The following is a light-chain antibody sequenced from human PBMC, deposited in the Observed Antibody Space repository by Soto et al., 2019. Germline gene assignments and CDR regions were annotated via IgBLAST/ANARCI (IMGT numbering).Light chain of an antibody. CDR2: DAS. V-gene: IGKV3-11*01. Sequence: IVVTKSAATLSVSPGERVTLSRRASQSVDINLAWYQQKPGQAPRLLIYDASNRATGIPARFSGSGSGTDFTLTISSLEPEDFAVYYCQQRSNWPLTFGGGTKVDIK. CDR3: QQRSNWPLT. CDR1: QSVDIN. J-gene: IGKJ4*01.